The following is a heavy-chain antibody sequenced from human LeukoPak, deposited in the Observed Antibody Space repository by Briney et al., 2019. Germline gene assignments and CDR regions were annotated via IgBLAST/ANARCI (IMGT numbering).Heavy chain of an antibody. D-gene: IGHD4-17*01. CDR2: IYYSGST. J-gene: IGHJ4*02. CDR3: ARARSRTTVTSPFDY. V-gene: IGHV4-59*08. Sequence: SETLSLTCTVSGGSISSYYWSWIRQPPGKGLEWIGYIYYSGSTNYNPSLKSRVTISVDTSKNQFSLKLSSVTAADTAVYYCARARSRTTVTSPFDYWGQGTLVTVSS. CDR1: GGSISSYY.